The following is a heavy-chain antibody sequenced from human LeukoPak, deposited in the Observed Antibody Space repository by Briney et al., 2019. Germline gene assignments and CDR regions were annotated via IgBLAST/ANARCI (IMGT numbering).Heavy chain of an antibody. Sequence: GGSLRLSCAASGFTVSSNYMSWVRQAPGKGLEWVSVIYSGGSTYYADSVKGRFTISRDNSKNTLYLQMNSLRAEDTAVYYCARDAARGGYDILTGPYYYYYGMDVWGQGTTVTVSS. V-gene: IGHV3-66*01. CDR3: ARDAARGGYDILTGPYYYYYGMDV. CDR2: IYSGGST. D-gene: IGHD3-9*01. J-gene: IGHJ6*02. CDR1: GFTVSSNY.